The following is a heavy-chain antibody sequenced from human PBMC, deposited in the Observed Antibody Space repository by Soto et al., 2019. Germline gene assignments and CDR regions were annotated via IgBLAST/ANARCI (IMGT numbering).Heavy chain of an antibody. CDR1: GFTFSNYA. CDR2: ISGSGGST. D-gene: IGHD6-19*01. V-gene: IGHV3-23*01. CDR3: ARHSSGASY. Sequence: PGGSLRLSCAASGFTFSNYAVTWVRQAPGKGLEWVSTISGSGGSTYYADSVKGRFTISRDNSKNTLYLQMNSLRAEDTAVYYCARHSSGASYCAQGTLVPVSA. J-gene: IGHJ4*02.